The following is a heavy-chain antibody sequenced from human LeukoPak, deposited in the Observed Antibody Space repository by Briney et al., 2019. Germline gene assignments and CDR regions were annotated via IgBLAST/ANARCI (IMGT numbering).Heavy chain of an antibody. CDR3: AKDSAKKYDDY. CDR2: INLDGNGR. V-gene: IGHV3-7*01. Sequence: GGSLRLSCAASGFFFSNYWMSWVRQAQGKGLEWVANINLDGNGRFYVDSVKGRFTISRDNNKKSVYLQMNSLRAEDTAVYYCAKDSAKKYDDYWGQGTLVTVSS. J-gene: IGHJ4*02. CDR1: GFFFSNYW. D-gene: IGHD2/OR15-2a*01.